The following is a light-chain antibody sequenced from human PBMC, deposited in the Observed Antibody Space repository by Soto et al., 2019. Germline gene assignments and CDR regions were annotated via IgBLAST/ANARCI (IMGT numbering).Light chain of an antibody. V-gene: IGLV2-14*01. Sequence: QSVLTQPASVSGSPGQSITISGTGTSSDVGGYNYVSWYQQHPGKAPKLMIYEVSNRPSGVSNRFSGSKSGNTASLTISGLQAEDETDYYCSSYTRGSAYVFAMRTKVTV. CDR3: SSYTRGSAYV. CDR1: SSDVGGYNY. J-gene: IGLJ1*01. CDR2: EVS.